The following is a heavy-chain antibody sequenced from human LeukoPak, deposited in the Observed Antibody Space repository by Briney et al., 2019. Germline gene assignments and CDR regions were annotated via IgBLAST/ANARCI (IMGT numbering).Heavy chain of an antibody. Sequence: GGSLRLSCAASGFTFSNYVMGWVRQAPGKGLEWVSFIYTGGSTYYADSVKGRFTISRDNSKNTLYLQMNSLRAEDTAVYYCARADKNMVRGSDYWGHGTLVTVSS. CDR1: GFTFSNYV. J-gene: IGHJ4*01. V-gene: IGHV3-66*01. CDR3: ARADKNMVRGSDY. CDR2: IYTGGST. D-gene: IGHD5-18*01.